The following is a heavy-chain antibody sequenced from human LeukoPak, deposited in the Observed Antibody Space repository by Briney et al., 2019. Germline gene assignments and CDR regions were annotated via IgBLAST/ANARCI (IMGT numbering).Heavy chain of an antibody. V-gene: IGHV4-39*01. D-gene: IGHD1-26*01. Sequence: PSETLFLTCSVSGGSISSRFYYWGWIRQPPGKGLEWIGEIHHSGNTYYNPSLKSRVTISVDTSKNQFSLRLNSVTAADTAVYYCTRAWWEGLKDAFDMWGQGTMVTVSS. CDR2: IHHSGNT. J-gene: IGHJ3*02. CDR1: GGSISSRFYY. CDR3: TRAWWEGLKDAFDM.